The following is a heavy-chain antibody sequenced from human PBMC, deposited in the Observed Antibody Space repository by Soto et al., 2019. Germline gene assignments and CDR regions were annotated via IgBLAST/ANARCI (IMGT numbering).Heavy chain of an antibody. CDR3: ARDGCSGSSCSFDY. CDR1: GGTFSSYA. V-gene: IGHV1-69*12. CDR2: IIPIFGTA. D-gene: IGHD2-15*01. J-gene: IGHJ4*02. Sequence: QVQLVQSGAEVKKPGSSVKVSCKASGGTFSSYAISWVRQAPGQGLEWMGGIIPIFGTANYAQKFQGRVTITADESTSTADMELSSLSTEDTAVYYCARDGCSGSSCSFDYWGQGTLVTVSS.